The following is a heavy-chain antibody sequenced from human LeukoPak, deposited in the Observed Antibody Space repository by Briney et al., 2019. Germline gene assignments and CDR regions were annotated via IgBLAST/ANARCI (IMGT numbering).Heavy chain of an antibody. V-gene: IGHV3-48*03. CDR3: ARDGSGWYDY. J-gene: IGHJ4*02. Sequence: GGSLRLSCTASRFTFSSFAMSWARQAPGKGLEWVSYISSSGSTIYSADSVKGRFTISRDNAKNSLYLQMNSLRAEDTAVYYCARDGSGWYDYWGQGILVTVSS. D-gene: IGHD6-19*01. CDR2: ISSSGSTI. CDR1: RFTFSSFA.